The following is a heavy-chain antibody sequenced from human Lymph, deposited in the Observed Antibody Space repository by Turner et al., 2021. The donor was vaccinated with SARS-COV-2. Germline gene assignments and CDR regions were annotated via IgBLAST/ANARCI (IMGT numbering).Heavy chain of an antibody. V-gene: IGHV4-59*01. CDR2: IFYRGST. CDR3: ARQTVNNWVDP. J-gene: IGHJ5*02. CDR1: GGSMNNND. Sequence: QVQLQESGPRLVKPLETLSLTCTVSGGSMNNNDWSWIRQPPGKRLDWIGFIFYRGSTNYNPSLKSRVTISVDTSENQFSLKLTSVTAADTAIYYCARQTVNNWVDPWGQGTLVTVSS. D-gene: IGHD2-21*02.